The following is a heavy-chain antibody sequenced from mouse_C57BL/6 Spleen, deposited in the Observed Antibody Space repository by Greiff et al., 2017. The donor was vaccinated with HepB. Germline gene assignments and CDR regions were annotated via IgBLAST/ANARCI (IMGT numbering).Heavy chain of an antibody. CDR2: ILPGSGST. CDR3: ARGPITTVVATDWYFDV. CDR1: GYTFTGYW. J-gene: IGHJ1*03. V-gene: IGHV1-9*01. D-gene: IGHD1-1*01. Sequence: QVQLKQSGAELMKPGASVKLSCKATGYTFTGYWIEWVKQRPGHGLEWIGEILPGSGSTNYNEKFKGKATFTADTSSNTAYMQLSSLTTEDSAIYYCARGPITTVVATDWYFDVWGTGTTVTVSS.